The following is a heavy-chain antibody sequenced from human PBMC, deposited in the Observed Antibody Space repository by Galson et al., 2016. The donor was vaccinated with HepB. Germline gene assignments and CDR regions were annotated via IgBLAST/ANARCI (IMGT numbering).Heavy chain of an antibody. CDR1: GFSFGSHV. J-gene: IGHJ4*02. V-gene: IGHV3-64*02. D-gene: IGHD1-1*01. CDR2: ISFNEGTK. CDR3: AREHLRRRTSLDF. Sequence: SLRLSCAASGFSFGSHVMHWVRQAPGKGLEFVSGISFNEGTKYYADSVEGRFTISRDSSKNTVSLQMNSLTVEDTAIYYCAREHLRRRTSLDFWGRGALVTVSS.